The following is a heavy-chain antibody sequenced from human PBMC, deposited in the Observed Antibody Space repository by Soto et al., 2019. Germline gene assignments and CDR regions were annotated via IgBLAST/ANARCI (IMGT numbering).Heavy chain of an antibody. D-gene: IGHD5-18*01. J-gene: IGHJ4*02. CDR2: IYSGGST. V-gene: IGHV3-66*04. Sequence: EVQLVESGGGLVQPGGSLRLSCAASGVTVSSNYMSWVRQAPGKGLEWVSVIYSGGSTYYADSVKGRFTISRDNSKNTLYLPMNSLRAEDTAVYDCARHGYSYGGGYFDYWGQGTLVTVSS. CDR3: ARHGYSYGGGYFDY. CDR1: GVTVSSNY.